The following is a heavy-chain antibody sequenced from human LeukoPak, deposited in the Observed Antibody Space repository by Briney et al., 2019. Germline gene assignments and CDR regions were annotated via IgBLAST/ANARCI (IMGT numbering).Heavy chain of an antibody. D-gene: IGHD2-15*01. CDR2: FDPEDGET. J-gene: IGHJ4*02. CDR3: ATATVFCSGGSCRNYYFDY. Sequence: ASVKVSCKVSGYTLTELSMHWVRQAPGKGLEWMGGFDPEDGETIYAQKFQGRVTMTEDTSTDTAYMELSSLRSEDTAVYYCATATVFCSGGSCRNYYFDYWGQGTLVTVSS. V-gene: IGHV1-24*01. CDR1: GYTLTELS.